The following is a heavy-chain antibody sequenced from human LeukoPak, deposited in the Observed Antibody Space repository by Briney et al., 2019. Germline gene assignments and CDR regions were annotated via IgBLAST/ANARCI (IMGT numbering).Heavy chain of an antibody. CDR3: ARMPDYYGSSPDY. Sequence: PSETLSLTCAVSGGSISSSNWWSWVRQPPGKGLEWIGEIYRSGSTNYNPSLKSRVTISVDKSKNQFSLKLSSVTAADTAVYYCARMPDYYGSSPDYWGQGTLVTVSS. V-gene: IGHV4-4*02. J-gene: IGHJ4*02. CDR1: GGSISSSNW. D-gene: IGHD3-10*01. CDR2: IYRSGST.